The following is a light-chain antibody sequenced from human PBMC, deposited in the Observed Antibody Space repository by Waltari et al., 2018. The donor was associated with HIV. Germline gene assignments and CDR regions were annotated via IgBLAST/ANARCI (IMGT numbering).Light chain of an antibody. CDR1: NSLLYRDGGTY. V-gene: IGKV2D-29*01. Sequence: DVVLTQTPISLSVTPGQPASISCRSTNSLLYRDGGTYLSWFLQRPGQPPQLRIYEVSKWFSGVPERFRGSWSGTDFTLYITRVEAEDVGVYFCMQNKQLPLTFGGGTKVEIK. CDR2: EVS. J-gene: IGKJ4*01. CDR3: MQNKQLPLT.